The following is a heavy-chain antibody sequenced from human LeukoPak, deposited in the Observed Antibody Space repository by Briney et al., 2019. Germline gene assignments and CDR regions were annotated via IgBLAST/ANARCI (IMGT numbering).Heavy chain of an antibody. CDR3: AKGGHWDSSSWYVGYFQH. D-gene: IGHD6-13*01. Sequence: GGSLRLSCAASGFTFSSYAMSWVRQAPGKGLEWVSAISGSGGSTYYADSVKGRFTISRDNSKNALYLQMNSLRAEDTAVYYCAKGGHWDSSSWYVGYFQHWGQGTLVTVSS. J-gene: IGHJ1*01. CDR1: GFTFSSYA. V-gene: IGHV3-23*01. CDR2: ISGSGGST.